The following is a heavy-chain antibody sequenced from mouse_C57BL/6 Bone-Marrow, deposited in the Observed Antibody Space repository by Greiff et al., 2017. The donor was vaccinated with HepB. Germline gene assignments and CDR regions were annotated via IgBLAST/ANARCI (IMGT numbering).Heavy chain of an antibody. J-gene: IGHJ3*01. V-gene: IGHV5-6*01. D-gene: IGHD2-3*01. CDR3: ARPRWLLWFAY. CDR2: ISSGGSYT. CDR1: GFTFSSYG. Sequence: EVNLVESGGDLVKPGGSLKLSCAASGFTFSSYGMSWVRQTPDKRLEWVATISSGGSYTYYPDSVKGRFTISRDNAKNTLYLQMSSLKSEDTAMYYCARPRWLLWFAYWGQGTLVTVSA.